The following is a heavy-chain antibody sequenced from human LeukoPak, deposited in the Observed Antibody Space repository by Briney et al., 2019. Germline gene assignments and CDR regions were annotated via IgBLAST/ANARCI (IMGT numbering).Heavy chain of an antibody. CDR1: GGSISSYY. CDR2: IYTSGST. Sequence: PSETLSLTCTVSGGSISSYYWSWIRQPAGNGLEWIGRIYTSGSTNYNPSLKSRVTISVDTSKNQFSLKLSSVTAADTAVYYCARGLRYQLPSSSHTPLYFDYWGQGTLVTVSS. J-gene: IGHJ4*02. CDR3: ARGLRYQLPSSSHTPLYFDY. V-gene: IGHV4-4*07. D-gene: IGHD2-2*01.